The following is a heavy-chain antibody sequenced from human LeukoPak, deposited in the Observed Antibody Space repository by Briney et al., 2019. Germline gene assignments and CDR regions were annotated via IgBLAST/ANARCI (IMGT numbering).Heavy chain of an antibody. CDR1: GYSFTSYW. D-gene: IGHD3-3*01. V-gene: IGHV5-51*01. CDR2: IYPGDSDT. J-gene: IGHJ5*02. Sequence: GESLKISCKGSGYSFTSYWIGWVRQMPGKGLGWMGIIYPGDSDTRYSPSFQGQVTISADKSISTAYLPWSSLKASDTALYYCARRGPRYYDFWSGYYTPPYWFDPWGQGTLVTVSS. CDR3: ARRGPRYYDFWSGYYTPPYWFDP.